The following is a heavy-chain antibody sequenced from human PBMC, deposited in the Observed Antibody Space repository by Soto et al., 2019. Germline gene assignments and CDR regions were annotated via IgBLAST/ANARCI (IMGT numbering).Heavy chain of an antibody. Sequence: PGGSLRLSCAASGFTFSSYEMNWVRQAPGKGLEWVSYISSSGSTIYYADSVKGRFTISRDNAKNSLYLQMNSMRAEDTAVYYCARVPLGHYYGSGPNWFDPWGQGTLVTVSS. D-gene: IGHD3-10*01. CDR2: ISSSGSTI. V-gene: IGHV3-48*03. J-gene: IGHJ5*02. CDR1: GFTFSSYE. CDR3: ARVPLGHYYGSGPNWFDP.